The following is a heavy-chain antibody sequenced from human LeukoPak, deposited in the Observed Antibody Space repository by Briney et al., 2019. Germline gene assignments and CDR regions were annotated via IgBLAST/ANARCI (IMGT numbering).Heavy chain of an antibody. CDR2: IGTAGNS. Sequence: PGRSLRLSCAASGFTFSTYDMHWVRQATGKGLEWVSAIGTAGNSYYPGSVKGRFTISRDNAKNSLYLQMNSLRAEDTAVYYCARDRGYGFDPWGQGTLVTVSS. J-gene: IGHJ5*02. V-gene: IGHV3-13*01. D-gene: IGHD5-18*01. CDR3: ARDRGYGFDP. CDR1: GFTFSTYD.